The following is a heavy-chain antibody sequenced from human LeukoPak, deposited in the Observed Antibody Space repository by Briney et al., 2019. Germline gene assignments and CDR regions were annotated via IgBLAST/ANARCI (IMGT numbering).Heavy chain of an antibody. CDR1: GGSISSHY. V-gene: IGHV4-59*11. D-gene: IGHD5-18*01. CDR3: ARSGYSYGYNWFDP. J-gene: IGHJ5*02. Sequence: SETLSLTCTVSGGSISSHYWSWILQPPRKGLEWIGYIYYSGSTNYNPSLKSRVTISVDTSKNQFSLKLSSVTAADTAVYYCARSGYSYGYNWFDPWGQGTLVTVSS. CDR2: IYYSGST.